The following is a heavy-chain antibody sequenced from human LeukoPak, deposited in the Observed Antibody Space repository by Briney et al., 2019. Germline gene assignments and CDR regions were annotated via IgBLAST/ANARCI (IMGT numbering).Heavy chain of an antibody. CDR1: GYTFTSYD. CDR2: MNPNSGNT. V-gene: IGHV1-8*03. CDR3: ARGGNVDDYGDQRPYDWFDP. J-gene: IGHJ5*02. D-gene: IGHD4-17*01. Sequence: ASVKVSCKASGYTFTSYDINWVRQATGQGLEWMGWMNPNSGNTGYAQKFQGRVTITRNTSISTAYMELSSLRSEDTAVYYCARGGNVDDYGDQRPYDWFDPWGQGTLVTDSS.